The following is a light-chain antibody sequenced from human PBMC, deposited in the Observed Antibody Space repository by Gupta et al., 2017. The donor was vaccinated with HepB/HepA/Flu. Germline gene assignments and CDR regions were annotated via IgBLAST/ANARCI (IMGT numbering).Light chain of an antibody. J-gene: IGLJ3*02. V-gene: IGLV2-8*01. Sequence: GSPGQSLTISCTGIASDVGGRSYVSWYQQHPGTAPKLMLHEVTKRPSGVPDRFSGSKSGNTASLTVSGLQAEDEADYSCSSFAGSNNLVFGGGTRLTVL. CDR1: ASDVGGRSY. CDR3: SSFAGSNNLV. CDR2: EVT.